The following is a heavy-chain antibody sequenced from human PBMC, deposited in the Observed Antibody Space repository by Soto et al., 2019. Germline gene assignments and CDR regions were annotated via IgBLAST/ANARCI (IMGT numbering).Heavy chain of an antibody. CDR1: GGSFSGYY. CDR3: ARDGDCSGGSCYSAITSFDY. D-gene: IGHD2-15*01. CDR2: INHSGST. Sequence: QVQLQQWGAGLLKPSETLSLTCAVYGGSFSGYYWSWIRQPPGKGLEWIGEINHSGSTNYNPSLKSRVTISVETSKNQFSLKLSSVTAADTAVYYCARDGDCSGGSCYSAITSFDYWGQGTLVTVSS. J-gene: IGHJ4*02. V-gene: IGHV4-34*01.